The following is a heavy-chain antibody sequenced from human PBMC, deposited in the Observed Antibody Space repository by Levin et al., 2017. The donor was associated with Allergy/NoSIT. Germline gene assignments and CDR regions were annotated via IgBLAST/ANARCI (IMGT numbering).Heavy chain of an antibody. Sequence: GESLKISCAASGFTFSSYWMHWVRQAPGKGLVWVSRINSDGSSTSYADPVKGRFTISRDNAKNTLYLQMNSLRAEDTAVYYCARQQHGGKGGFDYWGQGTLVTVSS. CDR3: ARQQHGGKGGFDY. J-gene: IGHJ4*02. CDR2: INSDGSST. V-gene: IGHV3-74*01. CDR1: GFTFSSYW. D-gene: IGHD4-23*01.